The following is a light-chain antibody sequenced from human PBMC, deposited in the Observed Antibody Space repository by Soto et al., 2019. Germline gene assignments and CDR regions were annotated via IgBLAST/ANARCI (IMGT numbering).Light chain of an antibody. Sequence: DIQMTQSPSSLSASVGDRVTITCQASQDINNYLNWYQQKSGKAPKLLIYDASDLETGVPSRFSGSGSGTDFTFTISSLQPEDIATYYCQKYNSAPRTFGQGTKVDIK. J-gene: IGKJ1*01. CDR1: QDINNY. CDR3: QKYNSAPRT. CDR2: DAS. V-gene: IGKV1-33*01.